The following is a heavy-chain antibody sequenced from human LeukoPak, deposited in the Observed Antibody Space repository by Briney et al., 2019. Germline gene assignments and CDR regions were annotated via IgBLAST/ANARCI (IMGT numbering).Heavy chain of an antibody. D-gene: IGHD3-10*01. Sequence: PGRSLRLSCAASGFTFSSYGMHWVRQAPGKGLEWVAVISYDGSNKYYADSVKGRFTISRDNSKNTLYLQMNSLRAEDTAVYYCAKDYGSGSYYNYFDYWGRGTLVTVSS. CDR1: GFTFSSYG. CDR3: AKDYGSGSYYNYFDY. CDR2: ISYDGSNK. V-gene: IGHV3-30*18. J-gene: IGHJ4*02.